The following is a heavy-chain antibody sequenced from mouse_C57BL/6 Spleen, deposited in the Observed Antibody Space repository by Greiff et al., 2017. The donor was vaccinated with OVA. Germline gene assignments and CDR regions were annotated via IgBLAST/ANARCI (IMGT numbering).Heavy chain of an antibody. CDR2: ISDGGSYT. Sequence: EVKLMESGGGLVKPGGSLKLSCAASGFTLSSYAMSWVRQTPEQRLEWVATISDGGSYTYYPDNVKGRFTISRDNAKNNLYLQMSHLKSEDTAVYYCAREDTYYAMDYWGQGTSVTVSS. J-gene: IGHJ4*01. V-gene: IGHV5-4*01. CDR1: GFTLSSYA. CDR3: AREDTYYAMDY.